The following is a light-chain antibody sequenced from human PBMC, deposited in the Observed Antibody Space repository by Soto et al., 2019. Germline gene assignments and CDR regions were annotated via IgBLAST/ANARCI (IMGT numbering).Light chain of an antibody. CDR2: KAS. V-gene: IGKV1-5*03. J-gene: IGKJ1*01. CDR1: QSISSW. CDR3: QQYDSYSQT. Sequence: DIQMTQSPSTLSASVGDRVTITCRASQSISSWLAWYQQKPGKAPKLLIYKASSLESGVPSRFSGSGSATEFTLTTSSLQPDDFATYYCQQYDSYSQTFGQGTKVEIK.